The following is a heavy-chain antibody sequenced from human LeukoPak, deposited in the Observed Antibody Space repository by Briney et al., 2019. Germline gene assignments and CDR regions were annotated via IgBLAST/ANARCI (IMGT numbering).Heavy chain of an antibody. CDR3: TREDHSNYNY. Sequence: GGSLRLSCAASGFPFSSYWMAWVRQAPGKGLEWVASIKQDGGETFYVDSVKGRFTISRDNAKNSLYLQMNSLRAEDTAVYYCTREDHSNYNYWGQGTLVTVSS. CDR1: GFPFSSYW. CDR2: IKQDGGET. V-gene: IGHV3-7*01. D-gene: IGHD4-11*01. J-gene: IGHJ4*02.